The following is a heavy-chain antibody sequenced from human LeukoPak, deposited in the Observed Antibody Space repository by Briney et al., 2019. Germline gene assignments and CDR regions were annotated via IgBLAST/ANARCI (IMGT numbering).Heavy chain of an antibody. D-gene: IGHD6-6*01. CDR2: IYYSGST. Sequence: SETLSLTCTVSGGSISSSSYYWGWIRQPPGKGLEWIGSIYYSGSTNYNPSLKSRVTISVDTSKNQFSLKLSSVTAADTAVYYCARRNIAARRGFDYWGQGTLVTVSS. CDR1: GGSISSSSYY. J-gene: IGHJ4*02. CDR3: ARRNIAARRGFDY. V-gene: IGHV4-39*07.